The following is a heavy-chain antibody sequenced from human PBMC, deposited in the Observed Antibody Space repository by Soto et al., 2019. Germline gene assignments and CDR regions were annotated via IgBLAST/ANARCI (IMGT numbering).Heavy chain of an antibody. D-gene: IGHD6-19*01. J-gene: IGHJ4*02. CDR1: RYTFAGYY. V-gene: IGHV1-2*04. CDR2: INPNTGDT. CDR3: ARGSYTSGWYWVY. Sequence: ASVKVSCKASRYTFAGYYIRWVRQAPGQGLEWMGWINPNTGDTNYAQKFQGWFTMTRDTSISTAYMELTRLRSDDTAVYYCARGSYTSGWYWVYWGQGTLVTVSS.